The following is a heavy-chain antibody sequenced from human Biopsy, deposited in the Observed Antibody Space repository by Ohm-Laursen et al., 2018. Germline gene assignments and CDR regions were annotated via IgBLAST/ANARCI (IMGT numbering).Heavy chain of an antibody. J-gene: IGHJ4*02. CDR3: ARGLPTEYGDYFSLDY. CDR2: IIPVFGLA. D-gene: IGHD4-17*01. V-gene: IGHV1-69*17. Sequence: SSVKASCKASGGTVSRYAISWVRQAPGQGLEWMGGIIPVFGLATYAQRLQGRVSITADTSTNTAYMELSSLRSDDTAVYFCARGLPTEYGDYFSLDYWGQGTLVIVSS. CDR1: GGTVSRYA.